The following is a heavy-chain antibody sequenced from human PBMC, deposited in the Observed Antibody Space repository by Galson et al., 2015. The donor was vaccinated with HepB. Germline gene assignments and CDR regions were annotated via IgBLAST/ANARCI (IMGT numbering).Heavy chain of an antibody. V-gene: IGHV1-2*06. CDR2: INANSGGT. CDR1: GYTFTDYY. J-gene: IGHJ4*02. CDR3: ARELLRISPVRGIIGGGLNY. Sequence: SVKVSCKASGYTFTDYYIHWVRQAPGQGLEWMGRINANSGGTNYAQKLEGRVTMTRDTSISTAYMELSRLRSDDTAVYYCARELLRISPVRGIIGGGLNYWGQGILVTVSS. D-gene: IGHD3-10*01.